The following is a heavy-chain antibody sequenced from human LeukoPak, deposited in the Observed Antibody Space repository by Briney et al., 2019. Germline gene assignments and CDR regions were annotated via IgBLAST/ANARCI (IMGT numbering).Heavy chain of an antibody. J-gene: IGHJ6*02. CDR2: ISAYNGNT. Sequence: ASVNVSCKASGYTFTIYGISWVRQAPGQGLEWMGWISAYNGNTNYAQKLQGRVTMTTDTSTSTAYMELRSLRSDDTAVYYCARDSKWFINDYYYGKDVWGQGTTVTVSS. CDR1: GYTFTIYG. CDR3: ARDSKWFINDYYYGKDV. V-gene: IGHV1-18*01. D-gene: IGHD3-22*01.